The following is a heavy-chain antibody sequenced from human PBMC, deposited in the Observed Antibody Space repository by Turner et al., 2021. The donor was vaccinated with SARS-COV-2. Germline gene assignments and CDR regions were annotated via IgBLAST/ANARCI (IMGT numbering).Heavy chain of an antibody. Sequence: QVQLLQSGAEVKKPGASVKVSCKASGYIFTSYGISRVRQAPGQGLEWMGWISAYNGNTNYAQKLQGRVTMTTDTSTRTAYMELRSLRSDDTALYYCARYIRGDGAALAFDIWGQGTMVTISS. J-gene: IGHJ3*02. D-gene: IGHD1-26*01. CDR2: ISAYNGNT. CDR3: ARYIRGDGAALAFDI. CDR1: GYIFTSYG. V-gene: IGHV1-18*04.